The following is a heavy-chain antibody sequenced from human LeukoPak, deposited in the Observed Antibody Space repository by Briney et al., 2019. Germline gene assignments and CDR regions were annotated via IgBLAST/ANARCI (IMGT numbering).Heavy chain of an antibody. CDR3: ARDVWTYYDSWSGYSDF. D-gene: IGHD3-3*01. CDR1: GFTFSNYW. V-gene: IGHV3-7*05. J-gene: IGHJ4*02. Sequence: GGSLRLSCAASGFTFSNYWMSWVRQAPGKGLEWVANIKQDGSNKYYVDSVKGRFTISRDNAKNSLYLQMNSLRAEDTAIYFCARDVWTYYDSWSGYSDFWCQGTLVTVSS. CDR2: IKQDGSNK.